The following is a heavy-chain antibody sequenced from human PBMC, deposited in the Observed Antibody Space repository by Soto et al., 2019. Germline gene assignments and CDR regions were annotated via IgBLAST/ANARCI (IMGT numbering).Heavy chain of an antibody. CDR3: ATPYYYNH. CDR2: ITSNSDHI. Sequence: GGSLRLSCAVSGFMFSTYTMSWVRQDPGKGLEWLSSITSNSDHIDYADSVRGRFTVSRDNARNSLYLQMDSLGAEDTGVYYCATPYYYNHWGPGTLVTVSS. CDR1: GFMFSTYT. J-gene: IGHJ4*02. V-gene: IGHV3-21*06.